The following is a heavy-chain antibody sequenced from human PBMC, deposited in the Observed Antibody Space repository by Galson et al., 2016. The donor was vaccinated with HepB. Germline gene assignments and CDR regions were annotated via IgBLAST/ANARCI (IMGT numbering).Heavy chain of an antibody. J-gene: IGHJ4*02. D-gene: IGHD6-19*01. Sequence: RQAPGKGLEWVATLNQDGSVRYYEDSVKGRFTISRDNAKNSLYLQMNSLRAEDAAVYYCARDPSSSSTGWYYFDSWGQGTLVTVSS. V-gene: IGHV3-7*01. CDR2: LNQDGSVR. CDR3: ARDPSSSSTGWYYFDS.